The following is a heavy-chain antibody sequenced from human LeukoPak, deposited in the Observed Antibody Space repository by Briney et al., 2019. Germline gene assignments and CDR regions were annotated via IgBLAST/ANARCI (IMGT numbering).Heavy chain of an antibody. D-gene: IGHD3-3*01. CDR1: GGSISNYY. V-gene: IGHV4-59*08. CDR2: IQCSGST. CDR3: ARLQIGAAFDS. J-gene: IGHJ4*02. Sequence: PSETLSLTCTVSGGSISNYYWSWIRQPPGKGLEWIADIQCSGSTNYNPSLKSRTAISVDTSKKQFSLQLNSVTAADTAVYYCARLQIGAAFDSWGQGTLVTASS.